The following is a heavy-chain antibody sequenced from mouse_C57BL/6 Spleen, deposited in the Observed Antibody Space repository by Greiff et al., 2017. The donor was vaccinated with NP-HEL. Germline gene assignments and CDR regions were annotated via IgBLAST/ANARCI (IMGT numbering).Heavy chain of an antibody. V-gene: IGHV5-17*01. CDR1: GFTFSDYG. D-gene: IGHD2-2*01. J-gene: IGHJ4*01. Sequence: EVQRVESGGGLVKPGGSLKLSCAASGFTFSDYGMHWVRQAPEKGLEWVAYISSGSSTIYYADTVKGRFTISRDNAKNTLFLQMTSLRSEDTAMYYCARSFYGYDEGDYAMDYWGQGTSVTVSS. CDR2: ISSGSSTI. CDR3: ARSFYGYDEGDYAMDY.